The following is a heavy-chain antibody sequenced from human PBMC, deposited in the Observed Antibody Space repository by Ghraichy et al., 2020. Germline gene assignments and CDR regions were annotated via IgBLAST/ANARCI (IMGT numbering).Heavy chain of an antibody. J-gene: IGHJ4*02. Sequence: SETLSLTCTVSGGSISSYYWSWIRQPPGKGLEWIGYIYYSGGTNYNPSLKSRVTISVDTSKNQFSLSLNSVTAADTAVYYCARAGQNWNSGYYFDYWGQGTLVTVSS. V-gene: IGHV4-59*01. CDR3: ARAGQNWNSGYYFDY. CDR1: GGSISSYY. D-gene: IGHD1-7*01. CDR2: IYYSGGT.